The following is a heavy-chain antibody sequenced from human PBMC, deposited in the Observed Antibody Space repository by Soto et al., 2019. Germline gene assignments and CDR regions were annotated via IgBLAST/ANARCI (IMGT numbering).Heavy chain of an antibody. CDR3: ARWAVRDYYYYYGMDV. D-gene: IGHD3-10*01. CDR2: IYHSGST. V-gene: IGHV4-4*02. J-gene: IGHJ6*02. Sequence: SETLSLTCAVSGGSISSSNWWIWVRQPPGKGLEWIGEIYHSGSTNYNPSLKSRVTISVDKSKNQFSLKLSSVTAADTAVYYCARWAVRDYYYYYGMDVWGQGTTVTVSS. CDR1: GGSISSSNW.